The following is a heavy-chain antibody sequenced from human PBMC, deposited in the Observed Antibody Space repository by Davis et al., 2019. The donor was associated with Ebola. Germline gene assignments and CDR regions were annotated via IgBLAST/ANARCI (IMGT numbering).Heavy chain of an antibody. CDR3: AKGGFFGVVIYYFDY. CDR2: LGSSADI. Sequence: GGSLRLSCAASGFISRTFVMSWVRQAPGKGLEWVLTLGSSADIYYADSVKDRFTISRDNSKNTLYLQMNSLRAEDTAVYYCAKGGFFGVVIYYFDYWGQGTLVTVSS. CDR1: GFISRTFV. J-gene: IGHJ4*02. D-gene: IGHD3-3*01. V-gene: IGHV3-23*01.